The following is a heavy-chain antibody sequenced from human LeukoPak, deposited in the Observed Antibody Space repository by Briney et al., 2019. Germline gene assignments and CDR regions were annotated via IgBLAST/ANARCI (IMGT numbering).Heavy chain of an antibody. CDR1: GYTFTSYY. CDR3: ARDQGDGSSGYYFDY. Sequence: GASVKVSCKASGYTFTSYYMHWVRQAPGQGLEWMGIINPSGGSTSYAQKFQGRVTMTRDTSTSTVYMELSSLRSEDTAVYYCARDQGDGSSGYYFDYWGQGTLVTASS. D-gene: IGHD6-6*01. CDR2: INPSGGST. J-gene: IGHJ4*02. V-gene: IGHV1-46*03.